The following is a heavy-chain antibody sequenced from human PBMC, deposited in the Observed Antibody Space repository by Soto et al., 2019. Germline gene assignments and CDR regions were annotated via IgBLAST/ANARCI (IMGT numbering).Heavy chain of an antibody. D-gene: IGHD3-22*01. CDR2: ISYGGGTT. Sequence: PGGSLRLSCASSECTFSNHAVSWVRQAPGKGLEWVSAISYGGGTTYYADSVKGRFTISRDNSKNTLYLQMNSLRAEDTAVYYCAKNPGYYYDSTGYHFDYWGQGTRVTVSS. CDR1: ECTFSNHA. CDR3: AKNPGYYYDSTGYHFDY. J-gene: IGHJ4*02. V-gene: IGHV3-23*01.